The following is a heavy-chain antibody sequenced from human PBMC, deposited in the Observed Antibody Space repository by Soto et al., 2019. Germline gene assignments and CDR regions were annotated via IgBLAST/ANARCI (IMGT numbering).Heavy chain of an antibody. CDR2: IIPIPGTA. CDR1: GGTFGSYA. D-gene: IGHD2-2*01. CDR3: ARSQGSSISLEIYYYYYYGMDV. V-gene: IGHV1-69*01. Sequence: QVQLVQSGAEVKKPGSSVMVSCKASGGTFGSYAISWVRLAPGQGLEWMGGIIPIPGTANYAQKFQGRATIAADESTSTAYMELSSLRSEDTAVYYCARSQGSSISLEIYYYYYYGMDVWGQGTTVTVSS. J-gene: IGHJ6*02.